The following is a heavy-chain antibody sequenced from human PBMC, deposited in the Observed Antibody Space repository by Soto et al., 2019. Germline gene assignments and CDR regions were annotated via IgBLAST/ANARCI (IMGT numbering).Heavy chain of an antibody. V-gene: IGHV1-18*01. CDR3: ARDKFPVVAATGPSNWFDP. D-gene: IGHD2-15*01. CDR2: ISAYNGNT. Sequence: GASVKVSCKASGYTFTSYGISWVRQAPGQGLEWMGWISAYNGNTNYAQKLQGRVTMTTDTSTSTAYMELRSLGSDDTAVYYCARDKFPVVAATGPSNWFDPWGQGTLVTVSS. J-gene: IGHJ5*02. CDR1: GYTFTSYG.